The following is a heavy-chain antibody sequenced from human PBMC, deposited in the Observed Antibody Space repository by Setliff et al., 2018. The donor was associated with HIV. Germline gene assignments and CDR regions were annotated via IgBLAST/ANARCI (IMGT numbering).Heavy chain of an antibody. Sequence: LSLTCAVYGGSFSNYYWSWIRQPPGKGLEWIGEINYSGSTKYNPSLKSRVTMSVDTSKNQFSLKLNSVTAADTAVYYCARYVAYDEDDFDIWGQGTMVTVSS. CDR3: ARYVAYDEDDFDI. V-gene: IGHV4-34*01. CDR1: GGSFSNYY. J-gene: IGHJ3*02. D-gene: IGHD3-16*01. CDR2: INYSGST.